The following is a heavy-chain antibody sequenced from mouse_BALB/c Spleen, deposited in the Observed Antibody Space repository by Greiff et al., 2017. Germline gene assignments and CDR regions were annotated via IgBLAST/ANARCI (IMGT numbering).Heavy chain of an antibody. CDR2: ISSGGSYT. CDR3: ARHELLRYAMDY. J-gene: IGHJ4*01. D-gene: IGHD1-1*01. Sequence: EVQLVESGGDLVKPGGSLKLSCAASGFTFSSYGMSWVRQTPDKRLEWVATISSGGSYTYYPDSVKGRFTISRDNAKNTLYLQMSSLKSEDTAMYYCARHELLRYAMDYWGQGTSVTVSS. CDR1: GFTFSSYG. V-gene: IGHV5-6*01.